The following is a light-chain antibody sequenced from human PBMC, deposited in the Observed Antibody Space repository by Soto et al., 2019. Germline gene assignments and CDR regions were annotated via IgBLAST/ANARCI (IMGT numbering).Light chain of an antibody. Sequence: QSVLTQPPSVSGAPGQRVTISCTGSSSNIGAGYDVHWYQQLPGTAPKLLIYGNSNRPSGVPDRFSGSKSGTSASLAITGLQAEDEAYYYCQSYDSSLSGPNVVFGGGTKLTVL. V-gene: IGLV1-40*01. CDR1: SSNIGAGYD. J-gene: IGLJ2*01. CDR2: GNS. CDR3: QSYDSSLSGPNVV.